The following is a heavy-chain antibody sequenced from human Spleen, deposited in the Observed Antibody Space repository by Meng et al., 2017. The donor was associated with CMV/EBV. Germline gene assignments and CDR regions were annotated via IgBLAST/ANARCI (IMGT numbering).Heavy chain of an antibody. D-gene: IGHD3-3*01. Sequence: GESLKISCAASGFTLSNAWMSWVRQAPGKGLEWVSSISSSSSYIYYADSVKGRFTISRDNAKNSLYLQMNSLRAEDTAVYYCARDGVRFLEWLLALDYYYYGMDVWGQGTTVTVSS. J-gene: IGHJ6*02. V-gene: IGHV3-21*01. CDR1: GFTLSNAW. CDR3: ARDGVRFLEWLLALDYYYYGMDV. CDR2: ISSSSSYI.